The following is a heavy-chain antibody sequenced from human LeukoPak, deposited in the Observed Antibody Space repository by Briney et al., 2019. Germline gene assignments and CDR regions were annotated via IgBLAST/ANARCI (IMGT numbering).Heavy chain of an antibody. D-gene: IGHD4-17*01. CDR2: IDSSSSPT. V-gene: IGHV3-48*01. CDR1: GFTFRKYS. J-gene: IGHJ4*02. CDR3: AKDLGTVTTFDY. Sequence: PGGSLRLSCAVSGFTFRKYSMNWVRQAPGKGLEWISYIDSSSSPTYYADSVKGRFTISRDNAKNSIYLQMNRLRVEDTAVYYCAKDLGTVTTFDYWGQGTLVTVSS.